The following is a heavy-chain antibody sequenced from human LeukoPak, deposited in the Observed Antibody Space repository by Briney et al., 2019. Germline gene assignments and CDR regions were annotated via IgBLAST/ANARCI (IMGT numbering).Heavy chain of an antibody. D-gene: IGHD2-2*01. Sequence: PGGSLRLSCAASGFTFSSYWMSWVRQAPGKGLEWVANIKQDGSEKYYVDSVKGRFTISRDNAKNSPYLQMNSLRAEDTAVYYCARFSGYCSSTSCYYHYYYMDVWGKGATVTVSS. CDR1: GFTFSSYW. CDR2: IKQDGSEK. CDR3: ARFSGYCSSTSCYYHYYYMDV. V-gene: IGHV3-7*01. J-gene: IGHJ6*03.